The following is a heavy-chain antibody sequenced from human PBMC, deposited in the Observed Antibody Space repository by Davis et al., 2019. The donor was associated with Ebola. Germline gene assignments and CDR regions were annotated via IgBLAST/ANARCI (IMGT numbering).Heavy chain of an antibody. V-gene: IGHV3-11*06. CDR2: ISSSSSYT. Sequence: GGSLRLSCAASGFTFSNAWMNWVRQAPGKGLEWISYISSSSSYTNYADSVKGRFTISRDNAKNSLYLQMNSLRAEDTAVYYCAREGKEYYFDYWGQGTLVTVSS. CDR3: AREGKEYYFDY. D-gene: IGHD3-10*01. J-gene: IGHJ4*02. CDR1: GFTFSNAW.